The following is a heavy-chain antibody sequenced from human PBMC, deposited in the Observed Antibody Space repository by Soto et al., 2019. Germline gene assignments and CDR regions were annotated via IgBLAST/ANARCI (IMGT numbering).Heavy chain of an antibody. CDR2: ITDSGGST. V-gene: IGHV3-23*01. CDR1: GYTFSSCA. Sequence: SCKASGYTFSSCAMGWVRQAPGKGLEWVSDITDSGGSTYYADSVKGRFTISRDNSKSTLYLQMNSLRAEDTALYYCAKGRSYYYYYGVDVWGQGTTVTVSS. J-gene: IGHJ6*02. CDR3: AKGRSYYYYYGVDV.